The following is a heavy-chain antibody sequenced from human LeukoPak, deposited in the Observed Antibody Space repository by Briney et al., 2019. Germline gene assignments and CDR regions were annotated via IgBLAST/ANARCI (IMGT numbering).Heavy chain of an antibody. CDR3: ASRKVGNDY. D-gene: IGHD1-1*01. CDR1: GHSISSCGYH. V-gene: IGHV4-61*02. Sequence: SEPLTLTCTVSGHSISSCGYHWSWIRQPAGKGREWIGRIYTSESTNYNTALKSRFTISADTSKNQFILKLSSVTAAERACYYCASRKVGNDYWGQGTLVTVSS. CDR2: IYTSEST. J-gene: IGHJ4*02.